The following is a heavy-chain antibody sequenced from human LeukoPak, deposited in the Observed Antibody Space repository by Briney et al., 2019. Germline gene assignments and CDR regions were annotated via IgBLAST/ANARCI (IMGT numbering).Heavy chain of an antibody. Sequence: PGGSLRLSCAAAGFTFSSYWRHWVRQAPGMVLVWLSRINGDGTTTSYADSVKGRFTISRDIAKNTLYLQMNSLRAEDTAVYYCVREGYTYGLAFDYWGQGTLVTVCS. D-gene: IGHD5-18*01. V-gene: IGHV3-74*01. J-gene: IGHJ4*02. CDR3: VREGYTYGLAFDY. CDR1: GFTFSSYW. CDR2: INGDGTTT.